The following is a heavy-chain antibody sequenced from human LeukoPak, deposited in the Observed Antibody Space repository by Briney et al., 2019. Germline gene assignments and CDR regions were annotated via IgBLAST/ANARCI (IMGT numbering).Heavy chain of an antibody. J-gene: IGHJ4*02. Sequence: GGSLRLSCAASGFTFSSYAMHWVRQAPGKGLEWVAVISYDGSNKYYADSVKGRFTISRDNSRNTLYLQMNSLRAEDTAVYYCARGPPYYYGSGSDYYFDYWGQGTLVTVSS. D-gene: IGHD3-10*01. V-gene: IGHV3-30-3*01. CDR1: GFTFSSYA. CDR2: ISYDGSNK. CDR3: ARGPPYYYGSGSDYYFDY.